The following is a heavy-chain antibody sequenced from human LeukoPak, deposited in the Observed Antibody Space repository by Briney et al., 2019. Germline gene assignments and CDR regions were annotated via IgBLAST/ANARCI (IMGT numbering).Heavy chain of an antibody. CDR2: ISSSSSYI. CDR1: GFTFSSYS. V-gene: IGHV3-21*01. CDR3: AREGIVVVPAAPRYNWFDP. J-gene: IGHJ5*02. Sequence: GGSLRLSCAASGFTFSSYSMNWVRQAPGKGLEWVSSISSSSSYIYYADSVKGRFTISRDNAKNSLYLQMNSLRAEDTAVYYRAREGIVVVPAAPRYNWFDPWGQGTLVTVSS. D-gene: IGHD2-2*01.